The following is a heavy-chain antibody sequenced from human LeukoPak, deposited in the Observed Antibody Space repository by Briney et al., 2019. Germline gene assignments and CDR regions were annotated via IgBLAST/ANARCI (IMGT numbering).Heavy chain of an antibody. Sequence: PSETLSLTCAVYGGSFSGYYWSWIRQPPGKGLEWIGEINHSGSTNYNPSLKSRVTISVDTSKNQFSLTLNSVTAADTAIYYCARPNNYYDLDVWGQGTTVTVSS. CDR2: INHSGST. J-gene: IGHJ6*02. CDR1: GGSFSGYY. CDR3: ARPNNYYDLDV. V-gene: IGHV4-34*01. D-gene: IGHD2-8*01.